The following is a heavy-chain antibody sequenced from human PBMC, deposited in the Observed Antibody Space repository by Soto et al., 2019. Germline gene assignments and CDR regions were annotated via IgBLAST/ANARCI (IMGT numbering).Heavy chain of an antibody. V-gene: IGHV4-31*03. D-gene: IGHD2-2*03. J-gene: IGHJ5*02. CDR1: GGSLSGGGYY. CDR3: ARFISPVGSDWFDT. Sequence: SETLSLTCTVSGGSLSGGGYYWRWIRPHPGKGLEWIGYIYYSGSTYYNPSLKSRVTISVDTSKNQFSLKLSSVTAADTAVYYCARFISPVGSDWFDTWGQGTLVTVS. CDR2: IYYSGST.